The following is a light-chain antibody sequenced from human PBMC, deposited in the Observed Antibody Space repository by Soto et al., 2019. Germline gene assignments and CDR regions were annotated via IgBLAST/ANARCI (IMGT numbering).Light chain of an antibody. J-gene: IGLJ1*01. V-gene: IGLV2-14*01. CDR1: SSDVGAYNY. CDR2: HVT. CDR3: CSYTTSNTFV. Sequence: VLTQPASVSGSLGQSITISCSGTSSDVGAYNYVSWYQQYPGKAPKLMIYHVTDRPSGVSNRFSGSKSGNTASLTISGLQAEDEADYYCCSYTTSNTFVFGTGTKVTVL.